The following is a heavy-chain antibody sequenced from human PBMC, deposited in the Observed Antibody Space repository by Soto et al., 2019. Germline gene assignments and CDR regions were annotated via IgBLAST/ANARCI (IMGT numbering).Heavy chain of an antibody. D-gene: IGHD4-4*01. V-gene: IGHV5-10-1*01. CDR3: AREWTTVTTDWGYYYYGMDV. CDR2: IDPSDSYT. CDR1: GYSFNSYW. Sequence: PGESLKTSCKGSGYSFNSYWISWVRQMPGKGLEWMGSIDPSDSYTNYSPSFQGHVTISADKSISTAYLQWSSLKASDTAMYYCAREWTTVTTDWGYYYYGMDVWGQGTTVTVSS. J-gene: IGHJ6*02.